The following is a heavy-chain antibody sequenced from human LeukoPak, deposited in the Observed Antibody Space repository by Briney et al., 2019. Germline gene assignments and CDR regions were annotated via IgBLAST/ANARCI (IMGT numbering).Heavy chain of an antibody. CDR2: ISWDGDST. CDR1: GFTFDDYT. J-gene: IGHJ3*02. Sequence: PGGSLRLSCAASGFTFDDYTMHWVRQAPGKGLEWVSLISWDGDSTYYADSVKGRFTISRDNSKNSLYLQMNSLRTEDSALYYCAKDIDDLGAFDIWGQGTMVTVSS. D-gene: IGHD5-24*01. CDR3: AKDIDDLGAFDI. V-gene: IGHV3-43*01.